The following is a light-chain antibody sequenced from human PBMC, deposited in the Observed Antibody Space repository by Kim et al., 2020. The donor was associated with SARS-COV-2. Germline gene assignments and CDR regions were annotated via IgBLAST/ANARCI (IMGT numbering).Light chain of an antibody. CDR2: QDN. J-gene: IGLJ2*01. V-gene: IGLV3-1*01. CDR3: KAWGSSTVV. Sequence: VSPRQTVSISWYGKKLGGTYVCWYQQRPGQSPVLLIYQDNKRPSGIPERFPGSNSGDTATLTISGTQTMDEADYYCKAWGSSTVVFGGGTQLTVL. CDR1: KLGGTY.